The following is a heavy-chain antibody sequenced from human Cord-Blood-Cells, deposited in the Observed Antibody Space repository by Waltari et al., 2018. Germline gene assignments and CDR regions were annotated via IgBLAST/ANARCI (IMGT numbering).Heavy chain of an antibody. CDR2: IKQDGSEK. V-gene: IGHV3-7*01. Sequence: EVQLVESGGGLVQPGGSLRLSCAASGFTFSSYWMSWVRQAPGKGLEWVANIKQDGSEKYYGDSVKGRFTISRDNAKNSLYLQMNSLRAEDTAVYYCARDRGWLLHYFDYWGQGTLVTVSS. J-gene: IGHJ4*02. CDR1: GFTFSSYW. CDR3: ARDRGWLLHYFDY. D-gene: IGHD5-18*01.